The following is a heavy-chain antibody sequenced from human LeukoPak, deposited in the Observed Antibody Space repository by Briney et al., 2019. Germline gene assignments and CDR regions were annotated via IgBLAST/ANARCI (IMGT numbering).Heavy chain of an antibody. D-gene: IGHD1-26*01. V-gene: IGHV3-7*04. CDR2: IKEDGSEK. Sequence: GGSLRLSCAASGFTFSSNWMTWVRQAPGKGLEWVASIKEDGSEKHHVDSVRGRFTISRDNAKNSLYLQMNSLRVEDTALYYCSRDAGRRELDWGQGTLVTVSS. CDR3: SRDAGRRELD. CDR1: GFTFSSNW. J-gene: IGHJ4*02.